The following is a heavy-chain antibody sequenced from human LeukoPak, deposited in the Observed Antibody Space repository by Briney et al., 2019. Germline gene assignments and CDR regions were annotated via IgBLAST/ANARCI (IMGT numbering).Heavy chain of an antibody. CDR3: ARVRRYDFRSAIPPDAFDI. J-gene: IGHJ3*02. Sequence: GGSLRLSCAASGFTFSSYWMSWVRQAPGKGLEWVANIKQDGSEKYYVDSVKGRFTISRDNAKNSLYLQMNSLRAEDTAVYYCARVRRYDFRSAIPPDAFDIWGQGTMVTVSS. D-gene: IGHD3-3*01. CDR2: IKQDGSEK. CDR1: GFTFSSYW. V-gene: IGHV3-7*01.